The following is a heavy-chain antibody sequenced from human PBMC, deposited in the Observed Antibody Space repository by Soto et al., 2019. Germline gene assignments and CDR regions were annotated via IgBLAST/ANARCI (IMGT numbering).Heavy chain of an antibody. J-gene: IGHJ5*02. V-gene: IGHV4-34*01. CDR3: ARVNKDFWSGSIDP. CDR1: GGSFSGYY. Sequence: SETLSLTCAVYGGSFSGYYWSWIRQPPGKGLEWIGEINHSGSTNYNPSLKSRVTISVDTSKNQFSLKLSSVTAADTAVYYCARVNKDFWSGSIDPWGQGTLVTVSS. D-gene: IGHD3-3*01. CDR2: INHSGST.